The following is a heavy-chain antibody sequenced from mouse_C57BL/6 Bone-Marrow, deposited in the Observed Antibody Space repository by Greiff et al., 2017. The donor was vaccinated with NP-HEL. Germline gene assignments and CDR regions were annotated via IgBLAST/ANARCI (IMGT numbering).Heavy chain of an antibody. CDR2: ISSGGSYT. Sequence: VQLQQSGGDLVKPGGSLKLSCAASGFTFSSYGMSWVRQTPDKRLEWVATISSGGSYTYYPDSVKGRFTISRNNAKNTLYLQMSSLKSEDTAMYYCARKDYYGSSPDYWGQGTTLTVSS. D-gene: IGHD1-1*01. CDR3: ARKDYYGSSPDY. CDR1: GFTFSSYG. J-gene: IGHJ2*01. V-gene: IGHV5-6*01.